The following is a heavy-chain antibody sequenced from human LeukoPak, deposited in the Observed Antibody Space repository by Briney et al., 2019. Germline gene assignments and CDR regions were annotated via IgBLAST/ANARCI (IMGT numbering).Heavy chain of an antibody. V-gene: IGHV1-18*04. J-gene: IGHJ4*02. Sequence: ASVKVSCKSSRDVFISYGINWVRQAPGQGLEWMEWISPYNGHTNFTQKFQDRLTLTTDTSTSTAYMELRGLRSDDTAVYYCARADHYSDVVGYYYFAYCGQATLVTASS. CDR1: RDVFISYG. CDR3: ARADHYSDVVGYYYFAY. D-gene: IGHD2-21*01. CDR2: ISPYNGHT.